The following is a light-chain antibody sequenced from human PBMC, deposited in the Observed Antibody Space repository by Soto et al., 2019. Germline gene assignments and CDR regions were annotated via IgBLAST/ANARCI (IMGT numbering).Light chain of an antibody. CDR2: DTS. CDR1: TGAVTSGHY. Sequence: QAVVTQEPSLTVSPGGTVTLTCGSSTGAVTSGHYPYWFQQKPGQAPRTLIDDTSNKYSWTPARFSGSLLGGKAALTLSGAQPEDEADYYCLLSYSDEKVFGTGTKVTVL. J-gene: IGLJ1*01. CDR3: LLSYSDEKV. V-gene: IGLV7-46*01.